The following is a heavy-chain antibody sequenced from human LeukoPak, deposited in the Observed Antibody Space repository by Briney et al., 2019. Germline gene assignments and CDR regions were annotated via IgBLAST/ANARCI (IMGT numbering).Heavy chain of an antibody. Sequence: ASVKVSCKASGYTFTSYAMHWVRQAPGQRLEWMVWINAGNGNTKYSQKFQGRVTITRDTSASTTYMELSSLRSEDTAVYYCARAPRHCSSTSCYVVDYGMDVWGKGATVTVSS. J-gene: IGHJ6*04. V-gene: IGHV1-3*01. CDR1: GYTFTSYA. CDR3: ARAPRHCSSTSCYVVDYGMDV. D-gene: IGHD2-2*01. CDR2: INAGNGNT.